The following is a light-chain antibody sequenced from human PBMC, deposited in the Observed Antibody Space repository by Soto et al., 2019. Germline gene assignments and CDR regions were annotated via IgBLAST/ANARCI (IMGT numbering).Light chain of an antibody. CDR2: KGS. V-gene: IGKV3-11*01. J-gene: IGKJ3*01. CDR1: ESISIY. Sequence: DIVLTQSPAFLSLSPGDRATLSCRATESISIYLAWFQQKPGQAPRLLIYKGSKRAPGVPARFSGSGSETDFTLTIDSLAPEDSGVYYCRHRNNLPTFGPGTKVDIK. CDR3: RHRNNLPT.